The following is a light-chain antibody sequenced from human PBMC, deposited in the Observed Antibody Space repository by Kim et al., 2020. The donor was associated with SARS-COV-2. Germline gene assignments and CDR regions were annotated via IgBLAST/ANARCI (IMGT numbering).Light chain of an antibody. J-gene: IGKJ1*01. Sequence: SPGERASLSCRASQSVRSNYLAWYQQKPGQAPRLLIYNASYSATGIPDRFSGSGSGTDFTLTISRLEPEDFAVYYCQQYVSSPRTFGQGTKVDIK. CDR1: QSVRSNY. V-gene: IGKV3-20*01. CDR2: NAS. CDR3: QQYVSSPRT.